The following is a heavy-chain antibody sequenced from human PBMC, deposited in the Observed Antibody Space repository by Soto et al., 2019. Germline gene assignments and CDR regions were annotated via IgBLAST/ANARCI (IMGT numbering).Heavy chain of an antibody. CDR1: GFSFSDHG. V-gene: IGHV3-30*18. Sequence: QVKLVESGGGVVQPGTSLRLSCAASGFSFSDHGMHWVRQTPGKGLEWVTVISFDGSNKYYTGSVKGRFTISRDNSKNTVYLQMNSLRVEDTAVYYCANAGYLGYASIKAYWGQGTLVTVS. CDR3: ANAGYLGYASIKAY. D-gene: IGHD6-13*01. J-gene: IGHJ4*02. CDR2: ISFDGSNK.